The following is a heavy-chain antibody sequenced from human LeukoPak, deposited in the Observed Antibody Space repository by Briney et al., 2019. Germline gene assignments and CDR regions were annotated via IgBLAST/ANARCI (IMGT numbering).Heavy chain of an antibody. D-gene: IGHD6-6*01. V-gene: IGHV4-39*07. CDR3: ARAAEYSSSSIENYYYGMDV. Sequence: PSETLSLTCTVSGGSISSSSYYWSWIRQPPGKGLEWIGEINHSGSTNYNPSLKSRVTISVDTSKNQFSLKLSSVTAADTAVYYCARAAEYSSSSIENYYYGMDVWGQGTTVTVSS. CDR1: GGSISSSSYY. CDR2: INHSGST. J-gene: IGHJ6*02.